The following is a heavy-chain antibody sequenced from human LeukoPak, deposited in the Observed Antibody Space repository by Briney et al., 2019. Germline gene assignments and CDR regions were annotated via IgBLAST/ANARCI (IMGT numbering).Heavy chain of an antibody. CDR1: GFTFSSAW. Sequence: PGGSLRLSCAASGFTFSSAWMSWVRQAPGKGLEWVGRIKSKTDGGTTDYAAPVKGRFTISRDDSKNTLYLQMNSLKTEDTAVYYCTTGDPMVRGVLDYWGQGTLVTVSS. CDR3: TTGDPMVRGVLDY. J-gene: IGHJ4*02. V-gene: IGHV3-15*01. D-gene: IGHD3-10*01. CDR2: IKSKTDGGTT.